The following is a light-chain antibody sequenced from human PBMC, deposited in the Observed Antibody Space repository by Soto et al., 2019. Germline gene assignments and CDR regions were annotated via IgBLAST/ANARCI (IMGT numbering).Light chain of an antibody. Sequence: DFQMAQSPSTLSACLGDRVTVTCRASQNIRSRLACFQQKPGRPPKLLIYDASSLESGVPQRFSGSGSGTEFTLTISNLQPDDFATYYCQQYDNYPLTFGGGTKVDI. CDR1: QNIRSR. CDR3: QQYDNYPLT. CDR2: DAS. J-gene: IGKJ4*01. V-gene: IGKV1-5*01.